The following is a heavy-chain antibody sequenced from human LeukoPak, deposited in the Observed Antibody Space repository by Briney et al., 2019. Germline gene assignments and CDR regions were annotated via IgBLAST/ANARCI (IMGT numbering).Heavy chain of an antibody. V-gene: IGHV3-23*01. Sequence: GGSLRLSCAASGFTFDIYAMSWVRQAPGKGLEWVSAISGSGGSTYYADSVKGRFTVSRDNAKNSLYLQMNSLRAEDTAVYYCARFGDQDYFDYWGQGTLVTVSS. J-gene: IGHJ4*02. CDR2: ISGSGGST. D-gene: IGHD4-17*01. CDR3: ARFGDQDYFDY. CDR1: GFTFDIYA.